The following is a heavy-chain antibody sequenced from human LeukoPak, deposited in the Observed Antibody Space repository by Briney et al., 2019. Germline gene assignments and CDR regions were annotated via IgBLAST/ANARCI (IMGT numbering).Heavy chain of an antibody. D-gene: IGHD6-19*01. V-gene: IGHV4-38-2*02. CDR2: IYHGGST. Sequence: SDTLSLTCAVSGYSISSGYYWGWIRQPPGKGLEWIGSIYHGGSTYYTPSLKSRVTISVDSSKNQFSLKLSSLTAADTAVYYCARETVAVAGNYYYMDVWGKGTTVTVSS. CDR3: ARETVAVAGNYYYMDV. CDR1: GYSISSGYY. J-gene: IGHJ6*03.